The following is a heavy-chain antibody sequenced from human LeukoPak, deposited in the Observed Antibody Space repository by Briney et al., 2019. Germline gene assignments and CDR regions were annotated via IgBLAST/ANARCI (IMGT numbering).Heavy chain of an antibody. CDR3: AKSEVYYFGTSGGFDY. CDR2: ISYDGSSE. V-gene: IGHV3-30*02. Sequence: GGTLRLSCAASGFTFSSYGMHWVRQAPGKGLEGVAFISYDGSSEYDADSVKGRFTISRDNSENTVYLQMNSLRAEDTAVYYCAKSEVYYFGTSGGFDYWGQGTLVTVAS. CDR1: GFTFSSYG. D-gene: IGHD3-22*01. J-gene: IGHJ4*02.